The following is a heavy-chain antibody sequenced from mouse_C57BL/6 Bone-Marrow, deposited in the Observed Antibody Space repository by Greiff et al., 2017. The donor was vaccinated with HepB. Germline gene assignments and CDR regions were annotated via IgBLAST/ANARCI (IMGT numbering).Heavy chain of an antibody. Sequence: DVKLVESGGGLVQPGGSMKLSCVASGFTFSNYWMNWVRQSPEKGLEWVAQIRLKSDNYATHYAESVKGRFTISRDDSKSSVYLQMNNLRAEDTGIYYCTGPTVVAHWYFDVWGTGTTVTVSS. CDR2: IRLKSDNYAT. CDR1: GFTFSNYW. V-gene: IGHV6-3*01. D-gene: IGHD1-1*01. J-gene: IGHJ1*03. CDR3: TGPTVVAHWYFDV.